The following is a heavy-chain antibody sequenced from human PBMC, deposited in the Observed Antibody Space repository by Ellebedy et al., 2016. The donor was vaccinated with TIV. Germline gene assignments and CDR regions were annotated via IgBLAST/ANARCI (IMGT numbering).Heavy chain of an antibody. Sequence: AASVKVSCKASGYTFTGYYMHWVRQAPGQGLEWMGWINPNSGGTNYAQKFQGRVTMTRDTSISTAYMELSRLRSDDTAVYYCARVKDYYDSSGYYALWGQGTLVTVSS. CDR2: INPNSGGT. D-gene: IGHD3-22*01. V-gene: IGHV1-2*02. J-gene: IGHJ4*02. CDR3: ARVKDYYDSSGYYAL. CDR1: GYTFTGYY.